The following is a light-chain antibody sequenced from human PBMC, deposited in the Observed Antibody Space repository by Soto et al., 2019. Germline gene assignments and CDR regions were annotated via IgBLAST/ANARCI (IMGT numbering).Light chain of an antibody. CDR1: QSISTA. V-gene: IGKV1D-13*01. Sequence: AIPLTQSPSSLSASVGDRVTITSQARQSISTALAWYQQKAGKAPEFLIFDASILGPGVPSRFSGSGSQTDFTLTISSLQPEDFATYSCQQFYHYPYSFGQGTKVEI. CDR2: DAS. CDR3: QQFYHYPYS. J-gene: IGKJ2*03.